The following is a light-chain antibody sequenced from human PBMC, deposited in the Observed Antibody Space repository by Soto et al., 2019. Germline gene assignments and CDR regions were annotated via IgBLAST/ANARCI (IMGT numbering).Light chain of an antibody. CDR1: SSDIGGYNY. J-gene: IGLJ2*01. CDR2: EVS. Sequence: QSALTQPPSASGSLGQSVTISCTGTSSDIGGYNYVSWYQQHPGKAPKLMIFEVSKCPSGVPDRFSGSKSGNTASLTVSGLQPEDEAEYYCASYAGNNNLVFGGGTKLTVL. V-gene: IGLV2-8*01. CDR3: ASYAGNNNLV.